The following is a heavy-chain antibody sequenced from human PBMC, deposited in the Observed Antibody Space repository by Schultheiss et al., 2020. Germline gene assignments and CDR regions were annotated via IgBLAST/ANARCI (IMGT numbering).Heavy chain of an antibody. V-gene: IGHV5-51*01. D-gene: IGHD1-26*01. CDR3: ARVKLRGSDDAFDI. J-gene: IGHJ3*02. CDR2: IYPGDSDI. Sequence: GESLKISCKASGYTFTNYWIGWVRQMPGKGLEWMGIIYPGDSDIRYSPSFQGQVTISADKSISTAYLQWSSLKASDTAMYYCARVKLRGSDDAFDIWGQGTMVTVSS. CDR1: GYTFTNYW.